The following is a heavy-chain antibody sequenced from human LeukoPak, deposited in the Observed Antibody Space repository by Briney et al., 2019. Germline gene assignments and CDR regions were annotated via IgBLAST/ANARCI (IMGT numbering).Heavy chain of an antibody. CDR3: ARDLYSSGWYYYYYGMDV. D-gene: IGHD6-19*01. V-gene: IGHV1-69*04. J-gene: IGHJ6*04. CDR1: GGTFSSYA. CDR2: IIPIFGIA. Sequence: SVKVSCKASGGTFSSYAISWVRQAPGQGLEWMGRIIPIFGIANYAQKFQGRVTITADKSTSTAYMGLSSLRSEDTAVYYCARDLYSSGWYYYYYGMDVWANGTTVTVSS.